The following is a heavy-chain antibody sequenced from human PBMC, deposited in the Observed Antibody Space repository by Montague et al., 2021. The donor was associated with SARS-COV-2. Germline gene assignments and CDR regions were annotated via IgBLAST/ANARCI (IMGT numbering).Heavy chain of an antibody. CDR2: IYASGNT. CDR3: ARGSKKISKRWLQFDDASEI. J-gene: IGHJ3*02. Sequence: TLSLTCTISGGSISSGYYYWTWIRQPAGKGLEWIGRIYASGNTDYNPSLKSRVTISVDTSKNQFSLQLSYVTAADTAVYYCARGSKKISKRWLQFDDASEIWGAGKKVT. V-gene: IGHV4-61*02. CDR1: GGSISSGYYY. D-gene: IGHD5-24*01.